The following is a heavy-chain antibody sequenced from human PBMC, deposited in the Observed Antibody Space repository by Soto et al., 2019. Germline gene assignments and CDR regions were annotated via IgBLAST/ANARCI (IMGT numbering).Heavy chain of an antibody. CDR2: IYHTGNT. Sequence: QLQLQQSGPGLVKPSEALSLTCTVSGGSITNVDHYWGWIRQPPGKELEWIGSIYHTGNTYNNPSLESRITISIDTSKSQFSLKLDSVTAADTALYYCARWGITTAVPGAFDVWGQGTMVTASS. CDR1: GGSITNVDHY. J-gene: IGHJ3*01. V-gene: IGHV4-39*01. D-gene: IGHD6-13*01. CDR3: ARWGITTAVPGAFDV.